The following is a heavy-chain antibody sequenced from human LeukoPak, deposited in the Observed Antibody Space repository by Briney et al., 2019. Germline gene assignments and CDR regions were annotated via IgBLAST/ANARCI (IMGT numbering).Heavy chain of an antibody. Sequence: GGSLRLSCAASGFTFSSYAMSWVRQAPGKGLEWVSSISSSSSYIYYADSVKGRFTISRDNAKNSLYLQMNSLRAEDTAVYYCARDEPYYYDSSGYYYHYWGQGTLVTVSS. CDR2: ISSSSSYI. J-gene: IGHJ4*02. CDR3: ARDEPYYYDSSGYYYHY. D-gene: IGHD3-22*01. V-gene: IGHV3-21*01. CDR1: GFTFSSYA.